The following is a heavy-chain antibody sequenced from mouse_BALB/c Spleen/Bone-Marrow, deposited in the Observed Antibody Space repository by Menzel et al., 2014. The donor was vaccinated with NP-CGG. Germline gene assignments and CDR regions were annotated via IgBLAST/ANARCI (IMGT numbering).Heavy chain of an antibody. CDR2: INPNNDGT. D-gene: IGHD2-2*01. CDR1: GYTFTNYV. Sequence: VQLKQSGPELVKPGASVKMSCKASGYTFTNYVMHWVKQKPGQGLEWIGNINPNNDGTKYNEKFKGKATLTSDKSSSTAYMELSSLTSEDSAVYYCARSLYGYDWYFDVWGEGTTVTVSS. J-gene: IGHJ1*01. V-gene: IGHV1-14*01. CDR3: ARSLYGYDWYFDV.